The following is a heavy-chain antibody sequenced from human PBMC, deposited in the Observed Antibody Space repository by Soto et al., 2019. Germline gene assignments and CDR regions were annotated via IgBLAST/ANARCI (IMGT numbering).Heavy chain of an antibody. Sequence: LRLSCAASGFFFSSYAMSWVRQAPGKGLEWVSGIGGSGGYKSYADSVKGRFTISRDNSKNTLYLQMESLGAEDTAVYYCAKDAAMVSSTFNYFDYWGQGTLVTVSS. J-gene: IGHJ4*02. V-gene: IGHV3-23*01. CDR3: AKDAAMVSSTFNYFDY. D-gene: IGHD6-13*01. CDR2: IGGSGGYK. CDR1: GFFFSSYA.